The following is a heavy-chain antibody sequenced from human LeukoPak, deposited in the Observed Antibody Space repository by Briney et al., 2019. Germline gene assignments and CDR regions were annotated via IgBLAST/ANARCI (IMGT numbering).Heavy chain of an antibody. D-gene: IGHD3-10*01. CDR3: ARDRFTMVRGAVNWFDP. CDR2: INPNSGGT. V-gene: IGHV1-2*02. Sequence: ASVKVSCKASGYTFTGYYMHWVRQAPGQGLEWMGWINPNSGGTNYAQKFQGRVAMTRDTSISTAYMELSRLRSDDTAVYYCARDRFTMVRGAVNWFDPWGQGTLVTVSS. CDR1: GYTFTGYY. J-gene: IGHJ5*02.